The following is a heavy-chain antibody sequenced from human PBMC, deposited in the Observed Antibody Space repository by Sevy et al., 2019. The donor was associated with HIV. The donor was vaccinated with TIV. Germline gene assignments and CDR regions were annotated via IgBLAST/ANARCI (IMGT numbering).Heavy chain of an antibody. J-gene: IGHJ4*02. CDR3: ARDPGYCSGGSCLYFDY. V-gene: IGHV3-30*04. D-gene: IGHD2-15*01. CDR2: ISYDGSNK. CDR1: GFIFSSNA. Sequence: GGSLRLSCAASGFIFSSNAMHWVRQAPGKGLEWVSVISYDGSNKEYADSVKGRFTISRDNAKNTLYLQMNSPRPEDTAVYYCARDPGYCSGGSCLYFDYWGQGTLVTVSS.